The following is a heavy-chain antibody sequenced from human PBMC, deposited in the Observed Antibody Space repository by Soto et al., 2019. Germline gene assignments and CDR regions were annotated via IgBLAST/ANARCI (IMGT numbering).Heavy chain of an antibody. D-gene: IGHD2-2*01. CDR3: ANGGGRDIVVEPAGKFDI. CDR1: VLTFSSYG. CDR2: ISYDGSNK. J-gene: IGHJ3*02. V-gene: IGHV3-30*18. Sequence: PGGSLRLSCAAPVLTFSSYGMHWVRQAPGKGLEWVAVISYDGSNKYYADSVKGRFTISRDNSKNTLYLQMNSLRAEDTAVYYFANGGGRDIVVEPAGKFDIWGQGKMVTVPS.